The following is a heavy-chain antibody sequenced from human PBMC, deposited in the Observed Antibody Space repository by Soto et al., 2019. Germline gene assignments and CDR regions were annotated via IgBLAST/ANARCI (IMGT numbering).Heavy chain of an antibody. Sequence: EVQLLESGGGFVQPGESLRLSCVASGFTFSLSAMSWVRQAPGRGLEWVSSISGGGGSTEYTDSVKGRFTISRDNSKDQVHLQMNSLRAEDTAVYYCSKGPEYDILTVGDYWGQGALVTVSS. D-gene: IGHD3-9*01. CDR2: ISGGGGST. CDR1: GFTFSLSA. J-gene: IGHJ4*02. V-gene: IGHV3-23*01. CDR3: SKGPEYDILTVGDY.